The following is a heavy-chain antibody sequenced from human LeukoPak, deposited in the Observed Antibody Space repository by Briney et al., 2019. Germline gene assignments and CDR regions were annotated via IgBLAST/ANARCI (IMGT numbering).Heavy chain of an antibody. CDR2: ISYDGSNK. Sequence: GSLRLSCAASGFTFSSYGMHWVRQAPGKGLEWVAVISYDGSNKYYADSVRGRFTISRDNSKNTLYLQMNSLRAEDTAVYYCAKDRLRGAYFDYWGQGTLVTVSS. D-gene: IGHD5-12*01. V-gene: IGHV3-30*18. CDR3: AKDRLRGAYFDY. CDR1: GFTFSSYG. J-gene: IGHJ4*02.